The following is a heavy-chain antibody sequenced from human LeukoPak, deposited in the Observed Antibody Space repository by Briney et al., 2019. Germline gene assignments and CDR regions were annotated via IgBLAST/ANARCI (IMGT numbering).Heavy chain of an antibody. V-gene: IGHV4-59*01. J-gene: IGHJ4*02. D-gene: IGHD2-2*01. Sequence: SETLSLTCTVSGGSLSSYYWSWIRQPPGKGLEWIGYIYYSGSTNYNPSLKSRVTISVDTSKNQFSLKLSSVTAADTAVYYCARQVDCSSTSCYVLEPYFDYWGQGTLVTVSS. CDR3: ARQVDCSSTSCYVLEPYFDY. CDR2: IYYSGST. CDR1: GGSLSSYY.